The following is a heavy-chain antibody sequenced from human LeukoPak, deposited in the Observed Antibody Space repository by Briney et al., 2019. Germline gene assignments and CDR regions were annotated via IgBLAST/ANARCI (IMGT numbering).Heavy chain of an antibody. CDR1: GFTVSSNY. J-gene: IGHJ6*04. D-gene: IGHD2-15*01. V-gene: IGHV3-53*05. CDR2: IYSGGST. CDR3: AREGGCSSGSCSGMDV. Sequence: PGGSLRLSCAASGFTVSSNYMSWVRQAPGKGLEWVSVIYSGGSTYYADSVKGRFTISRDNSENTLYLQMNSLRVEDTAVYYCAREGGCSSGSCSGMDVWGKGTTVTVSS.